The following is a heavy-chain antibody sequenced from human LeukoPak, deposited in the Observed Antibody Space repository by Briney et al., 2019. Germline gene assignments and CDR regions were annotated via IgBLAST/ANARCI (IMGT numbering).Heavy chain of an antibody. CDR1: GGSISSGGYY. CDR2: IYYSGST. J-gene: IGHJ6*03. Sequence: SETLSLTCTVSGGSISSGGYYWSWIRQHPGKGLEWIGYIYYSGSTYYNPSLKSRVTISVDTSKNQFSLKLSSVTAADTAVYYCARTNTAMVSRYYYYYMDVWGKGTTVTVSS. CDR3: ARTNTAMVSRYYYYYMDV. V-gene: IGHV4-31*03. D-gene: IGHD5-18*01.